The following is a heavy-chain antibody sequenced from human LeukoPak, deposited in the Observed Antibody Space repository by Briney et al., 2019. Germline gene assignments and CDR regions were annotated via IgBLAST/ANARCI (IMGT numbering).Heavy chain of an antibody. CDR2: IIPIFGTA. CDR3: ARVGVDAAMVTYYYFDY. V-gene: IGHV1-69*13. J-gene: IGHJ4*02. Sequence: SVKVSCKASGGTFSSYAISWVRQAPGQGLEWMGGIIPIFGTANYAQKFQGRVTITADESTSTAYMELSSLRSEDTAVYYCARVGVDAAMVTYYYFDYWGQGTLVTVSS. CDR1: GGTFSSYA. D-gene: IGHD5-18*01.